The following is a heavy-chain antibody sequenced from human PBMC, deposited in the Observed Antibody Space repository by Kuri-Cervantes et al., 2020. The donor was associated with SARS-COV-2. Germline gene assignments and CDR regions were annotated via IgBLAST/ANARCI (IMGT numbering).Heavy chain of an antibody. CDR2: IDADDT. V-gene: IGHV1-3*01. CDR1: GYTFSSNA. Sequence: ASVKVSCKASGYTFSSNAIHWVRQAPGQRLEWMGWIDADDTKYSQRFQGRVTITADKSTSTAYMELSSLRSEDTAVYYCARSGVQTVTTKNYYYGMDVWGQGTTVTVSS. CDR3: ARSGVQTVTTKNYYYGMDV. J-gene: IGHJ6*02. D-gene: IGHD4-17*01.